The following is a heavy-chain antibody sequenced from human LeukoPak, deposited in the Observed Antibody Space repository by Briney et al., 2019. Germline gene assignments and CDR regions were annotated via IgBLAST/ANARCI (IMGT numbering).Heavy chain of an antibody. V-gene: IGHV3-33*01. CDR3: ASGRSSTSCSMRLCPWGMDV. CDR1: GFTFSSYG. Sequence: GGSLRLSCAAPGFTFSSYGMHWVRQAPGKGLEWVAVIWYDGSNKYYADSVKGRFTISRDNSKNTLYLQMNSLRAEDTAVYYCASGRSSTSCSMRLCPWGMDVWGQGTTVTVSS. D-gene: IGHD2-2*01. CDR2: IWYDGSNK. J-gene: IGHJ6*02.